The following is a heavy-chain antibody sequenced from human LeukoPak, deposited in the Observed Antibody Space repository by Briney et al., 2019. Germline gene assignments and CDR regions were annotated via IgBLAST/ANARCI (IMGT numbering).Heavy chain of an antibody. CDR1: GGSISSYY. J-gene: IGHJ4*02. CDR3: ASIPVATIWGSSWSYFDY. CDR2: IYYSGST. Sequence: PSETLSLTCTVSGGSISSYYWSWIRQPPGKGLEWIGYIYYSGSTNYNPSLKSRVTISVDTSKNQFSLKLSSVTAADTAVYYCASIPVATIWGSSWSYFDYWGQGTLVTVSS. D-gene: IGHD5-12*01. V-gene: IGHV4-59*01.